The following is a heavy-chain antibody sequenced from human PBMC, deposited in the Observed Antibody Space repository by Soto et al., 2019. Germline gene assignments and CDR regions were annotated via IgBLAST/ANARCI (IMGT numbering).Heavy chain of an antibody. CDR2: ISAYNGNT. D-gene: IGHD5-12*01. Sequence: QVQLVQSGAEVKKPGASVKVSCKASGYTFTSYGISSARQAPGQGLEWMGWISAYNGNTNYAQKLQGRVTMTTDTSTSTAYMELRSLRSDDTAVYYCARGLPPNRDRANGMDVWGQGTTVTVSS. V-gene: IGHV1-18*01. CDR1: GYTFTSYG. J-gene: IGHJ6*02. CDR3: ARGLPPNRDRANGMDV.